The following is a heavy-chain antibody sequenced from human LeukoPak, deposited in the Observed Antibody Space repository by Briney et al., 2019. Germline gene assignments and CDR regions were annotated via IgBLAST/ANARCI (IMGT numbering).Heavy chain of an antibody. D-gene: IGHD6-13*01. CDR1: GGSISSSSYY. Sequence: SETLSLTCTVSGGSISSSSYYWGWIRQPPGKGLEWIGSIYYSGSTYYNPSLKSRVTISVDTSKNQFSLKLSSVTAADTAVYYCARGVRSSWYWNYWGQGTLVTVSS. J-gene: IGHJ4*02. CDR2: IYYSGST. CDR3: ARGVRSSWYWNY. V-gene: IGHV4-39*01.